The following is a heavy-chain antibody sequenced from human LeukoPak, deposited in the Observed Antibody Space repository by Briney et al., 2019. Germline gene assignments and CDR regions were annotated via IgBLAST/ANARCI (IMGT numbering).Heavy chain of an antibody. J-gene: IGHJ4*02. Sequence: GGSLRLSCAASGFTFRSYWMSWVRQAPGKGLEWVANIKQDGSEKYYVDSVKGRFTISRDNAKNSLYLQMNSLRAEDTAVYYCARENKYATVAGKLYYFDYWSQGTLVTVSS. CDR3: ARENKYATVAGKLYYFDY. CDR2: IKQDGSEK. V-gene: IGHV3-7*01. CDR1: GFTFRSYW. D-gene: IGHD6-19*01.